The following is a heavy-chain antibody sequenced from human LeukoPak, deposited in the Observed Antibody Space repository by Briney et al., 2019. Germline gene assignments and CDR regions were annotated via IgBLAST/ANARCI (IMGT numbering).Heavy chain of an antibody. V-gene: IGHV4-34*01. Sequence: PSETLSLTCAVYGGSFSGYYWSWIRQPPGKGLEWIGEINHSGSTNYNPCLKSRVTISVDTSKNQFSLKLSSVTAADTAVYYCARGLGYSYAEGDAFDIWGQGTMVTVSS. J-gene: IGHJ3*02. CDR3: ARGLGYSYAEGDAFDI. CDR1: GGSFSGYY. D-gene: IGHD5-18*01. CDR2: INHSGST.